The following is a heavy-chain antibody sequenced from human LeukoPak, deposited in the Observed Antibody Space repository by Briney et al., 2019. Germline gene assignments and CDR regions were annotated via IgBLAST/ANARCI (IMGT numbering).Heavy chain of an antibody. CDR2: IYYSGST. D-gene: IGHD3-22*01. J-gene: IGHJ4*02. CDR3: ARGGSAYHEYYFDS. CDR1: VGSISTYY. Sequence: SETLSLTCTVSVGSISTYYWSWIRQPPGKGLEWIGYIYYSGSTNYNPSLKSRVTMSVDTSKNQFSLNLSSVSAADTAVYYCARGGSAYHEYYFDSWGQGALVTVSS. V-gene: IGHV4-59*12.